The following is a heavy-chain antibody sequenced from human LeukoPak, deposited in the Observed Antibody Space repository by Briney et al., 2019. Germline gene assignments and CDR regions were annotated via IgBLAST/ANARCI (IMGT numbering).Heavy chain of an antibody. Sequence: GGSLRLSCAASGFTFSSYSMNWVRQAPGKGLEWVSSISSSSSYIYYADSAKGRFTISRDNAKNSLYLQMNSLRAEDTAVYYCARDALKLEPPSWGQGTLVTVSS. V-gene: IGHV3-21*01. CDR1: GFTFSSYS. CDR2: ISSSSSYI. D-gene: IGHD1-1*01. CDR3: ARDALKLEPPS. J-gene: IGHJ5*02.